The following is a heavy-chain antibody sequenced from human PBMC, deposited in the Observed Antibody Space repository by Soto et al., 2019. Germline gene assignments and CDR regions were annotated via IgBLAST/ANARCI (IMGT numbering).Heavy chain of an antibody. J-gene: IGHJ6*03. V-gene: IGHV4-34*01. CDR2: INHSGST. CDR3: AGAKGLVKISYYYYYMDV. D-gene: IGHD1-26*01. Sequence: SETLSLTCAVYGGSFSGYYWSWIRQPPGKGLEWIGEINHSGSTNYNPSLKSRVTISVDTSKNQFSLKLSSVTAADTAVYYCAGAKGLVKISYYYYYMDVWGKGTTVTVSS. CDR1: GGSFSGYY.